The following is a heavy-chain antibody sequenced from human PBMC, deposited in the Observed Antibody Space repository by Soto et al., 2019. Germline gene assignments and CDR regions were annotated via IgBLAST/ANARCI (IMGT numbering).Heavy chain of an antibody. Sequence: QVQLQESGPGLVKPSETMSLSCTVSGGSIVSYYWSWIRQPPGEGLEWIGYIYYSGTTKYNPSLESRVTISVDTSKKQFYLKLTAVTAADTAVNYCARRHGDHSTFAIQIWGQGTMVTVSS. V-gene: IGHV4-59*01. D-gene: IGHD4-17*01. J-gene: IGHJ3*02. CDR1: GGSIVSYY. CDR2: IYYSGTT. CDR3: ARRHGDHSTFAIQI.